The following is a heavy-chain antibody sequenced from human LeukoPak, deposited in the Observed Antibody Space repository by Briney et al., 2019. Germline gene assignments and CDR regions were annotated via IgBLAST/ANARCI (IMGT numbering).Heavy chain of an antibody. J-gene: IGHJ4*02. CDR2: IRYDGSNK. CDR3: AKDLPSYGYGLSYFDY. Sequence: PGGSLRLSCAASGFTFSSYGMHWVRQAPGKGLEWVAFIRYDGSNKYYADSVKGRFTISRDNSKNTLYLQMNSLRAEDTAVYYCAKDLPSYGYGLSYFDYWGQGTLVTVSS. V-gene: IGHV3-30*02. D-gene: IGHD5-18*01. CDR1: GFTFSSYG.